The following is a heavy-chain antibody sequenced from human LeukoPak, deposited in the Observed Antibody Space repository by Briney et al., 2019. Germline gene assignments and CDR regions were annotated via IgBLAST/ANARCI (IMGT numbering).Heavy chain of an antibody. CDR3: AKESLRVVPSATFDY. CDR1: GFTFSSYA. J-gene: IGHJ4*02. V-gene: IGHV3-23*01. D-gene: IGHD2-2*01. CDR2: VSGSGAHT. Sequence: GGSLRLSCAASGFTFSSYAMTWVRQAPGKGLQWVSAVSGSGAHTYYADSVKGRFTISRDNSRDTLYLQMNSLRAEDTAIYICAKESLRVVPSATFDYWGQGTLVTVSS.